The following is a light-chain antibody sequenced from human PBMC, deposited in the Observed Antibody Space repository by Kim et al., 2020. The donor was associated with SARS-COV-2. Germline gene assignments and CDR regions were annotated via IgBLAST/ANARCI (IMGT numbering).Light chain of an antibody. Sequence: ALGQTARITCQGDRLRIYYASWYQKKPGQAPVLVIYGRNNRPSGIPDRFSGSSSGNTASLTITGAQAEDEADYYCNSRDSSGNHLVFGGGTQLTVL. CDR2: GRN. CDR1: RLRIYY. CDR3: NSRDSSGNHLV. J-gene: IGLJ3*02. V-gene: IGLV3-19*01.